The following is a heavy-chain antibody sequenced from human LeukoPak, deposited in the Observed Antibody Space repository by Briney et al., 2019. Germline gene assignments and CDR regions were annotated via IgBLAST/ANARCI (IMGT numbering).Heavy chain of an antibody. CDR1: GGSISSYY. CDR3: ARGGGCYDSSGYPD. V-gene: IGHV4-59*01. CDR2: IYYSGST. D-gene: IGHD3-22*01. Sequence: SETLSLTCTVSGGSISSYYWSWIRQPPGKGLEWIGYIYYSGSTNYNPSLKSRVTISVDTSKNQFSLKLSSVTAADTAVYYSARGGGCYDSSGYPDWGQGTLVTVSS. J-gene: IGHJ4*02.